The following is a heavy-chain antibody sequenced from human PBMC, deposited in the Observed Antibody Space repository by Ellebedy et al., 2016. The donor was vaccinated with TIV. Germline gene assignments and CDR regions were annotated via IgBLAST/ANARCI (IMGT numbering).Heavy chain of an antibody. Sequence: GESLKISCAASGFTFSSYAMSWVRQAPGKGLEWVSAISGSGGSTYYADSVKGRFTISRDNAKNSLYLQMNSLRAEDTAVYYCASRGGSYYPSPFDYWGRGTLVTVSS. J-gene: IGHJ4*02. V-gene: IGHV3-23*01. CDR3: ASRGGSYYPSPFDY. CDR2: ISGSGGST. CDR1: GFTFSSYA. D-gene: IGHD1-26*01.